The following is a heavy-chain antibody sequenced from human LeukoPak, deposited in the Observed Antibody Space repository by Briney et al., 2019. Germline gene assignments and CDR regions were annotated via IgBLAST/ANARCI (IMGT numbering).Heavy chain of an antibody. J-gene: IGHJ4*02. CDR3: AKNGYDSSGYLYFDY. Sequence: GGSLRLSCAASGFTFSSYAMSWVREAPGKGLERVSAISGSGGSTYYAGSVKGRFTISRDNSKNTLYLQMNSLRAEDTAVYYCAKNGYDSSGYLYFDYWGQGTLVTVSS. D-gene: IGHD3-22*01. CDR1: GFTFSSYA. CDR2: ISGSGGST. V-gene: IGHV3-23*01.